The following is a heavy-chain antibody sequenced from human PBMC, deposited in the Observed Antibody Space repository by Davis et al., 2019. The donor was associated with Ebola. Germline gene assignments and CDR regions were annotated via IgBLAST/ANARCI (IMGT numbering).Heavy chain of an antibody. CDR2: IIPIFGTA. D-gene: IGHD1-26*01. CDR1: GGTFSSYA. Sequence: SVKVSCKASGGTFSSYAISWVRQAPGQGLEWMGGIIPIFGTANYAQKFQGRVTITADESTSTAYMELSSLRSEDTAVYYCARTIVGATGYFDYWGQGTLVTVSS. J-gene: IGHJ4*02. V-gene: IGHV1-69*13. CDR3: ARTIVGATGYFDY.